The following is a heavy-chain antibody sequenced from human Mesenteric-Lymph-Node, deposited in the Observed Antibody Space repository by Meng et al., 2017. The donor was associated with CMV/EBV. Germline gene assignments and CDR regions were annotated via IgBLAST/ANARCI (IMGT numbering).Heavy chain of an antibody. CDR1: GSISSSSYY. J-gene: IGHJ4*02. V-gene: IGHV4-39*07. CDR3: ARGGLPYFDCLLPVDY. Sequence: GSISSSSYYWGWIRQPPGKGLEWIGSIYYSGSTNYNPSLKSRVTISVDTSKNQFSLKLSSVTAADTAVYYCARGGLPYFDCLLPVDYWGQGTLVTVSS. D-gene: IGHD3-9*01. CDR2: IYYSGST.